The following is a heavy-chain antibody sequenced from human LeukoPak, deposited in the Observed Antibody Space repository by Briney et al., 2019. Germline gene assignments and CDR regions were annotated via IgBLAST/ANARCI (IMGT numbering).Heavy chain of an antibody. Sequence: SQTLSLTCTVSGGSISTGTYYYSWIRQPAGKRLEWIGRIYTSGSINYNPSLKSRVTISVDTSKNQFSLKLSSVTATDTAVYYCARGSSSSPFDYWGQGTLVTVSS. CDR3: ARGSSSSPFDY. D-gene: IGHD6-6*01. J-gene: IGHJ4*02. CDR2: IYTSGSI. V-gene: IGHV4-61*02. CDR1: GGSISTGTYY.